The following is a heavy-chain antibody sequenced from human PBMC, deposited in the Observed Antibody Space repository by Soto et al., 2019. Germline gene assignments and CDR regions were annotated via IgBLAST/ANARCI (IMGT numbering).Heavy chain of an antibody. CDR3: ASERGYDSSGQTPFDI. CDR2: ISAYNGNT. Sequence: QVQLVQSGAEVKKPGASVKVSCKASGYTFTSYGISWVRQAPGQVLEWMGWISAYNGNTNYAQKLQGRVTMSTDTSTSTAYMELRSLRCDDTAVYYCASERGYDSSGQTPFDIWGQGTMVTVSS. CDR1: GYTFTSYG. J-gene: IGHJ3*02. V-gene: IGHV1-18*04. D-gene: IGHD3-22*01.